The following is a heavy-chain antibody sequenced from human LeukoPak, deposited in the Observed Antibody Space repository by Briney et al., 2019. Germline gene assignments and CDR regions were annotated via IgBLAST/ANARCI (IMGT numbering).Heavy chain of an antibody. V-gene: IGHV3-23*05. CDR2: IKGTTTTT. Sequence: PGGSLRLSCAASGFTFSTYSMTWVRQAPGKGLEWVSSIKGTTTTTYYADSVRGRFTISRDDSKNTLYLQMNGLRADDTAVYYCAKGLGYNWDGGDCWGQGTLVTVSS. D-gene: IGHD1-20*01. J-gene: IGHJ4*02. CDR3: AKGLGYNWDGGDC. CDR1: GFTFSTYS.